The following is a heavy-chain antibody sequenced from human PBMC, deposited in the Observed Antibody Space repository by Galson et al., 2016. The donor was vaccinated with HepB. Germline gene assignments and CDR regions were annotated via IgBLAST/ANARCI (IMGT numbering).Heavy chain of an antibody. CDR3: ARDEPPSTGGALDV. CDR1: GGSITGYR. CDR2: IYGSGNT. D-gene: IGHD1-14*01. Sequence: SETLSLTCSVSGGSITGYRWSWIRQPPGKGLEWIGYIYGSGNTNYNPSLKSRVTLSLDTSKNQFSLKLSSVTAADTAVYYCARDEPPSTGGALDVWGQGTMVTVSS. V-gene: IGHV4-59*01. J-gene: IGHJ3*01.